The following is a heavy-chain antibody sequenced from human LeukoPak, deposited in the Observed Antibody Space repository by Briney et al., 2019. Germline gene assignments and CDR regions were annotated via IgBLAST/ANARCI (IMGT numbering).Heavy chain of an antibody. J-gene: IGHJ6*02. CDR2: ISWNSGSI. CDR3: AKDGFQITMFARVVGQRAYYYGMDV. CDR1: GFTFDDYA. Sequence: GGSLRLSCAASGFTFDDYAMHWVRQAPGEGLGWVSGISWNSGSIVYAHSVKGRFTISRDNAKNSLYLQMTSLRAEDTALYYCAKDGFQITMFARVVGQRAYYYGMDVWGQGTTVTVSS. V-gene: IGHV3-9*01. D-gene: IGHD3-10*02.